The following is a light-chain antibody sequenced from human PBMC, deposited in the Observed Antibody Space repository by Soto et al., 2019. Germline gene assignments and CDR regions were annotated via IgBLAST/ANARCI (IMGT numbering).Light chain of an antibody. J-gene: IGLJ2*01. V-gene: IGLV2-14*03. Sequence: QSVLTQPASVSGSPGQSINISCTGTSSDVGGYNHVYWYQQHPGEAPKLMIYDVSSRPSGVSNRFSGSKAADTASLTISGLQAEDEADYYCSSFATSDTPMVFGGGTKLTVL. CDR2: DVS. CDR1: SSDVGGYNH. CDR3: SSFATSDTPMV.